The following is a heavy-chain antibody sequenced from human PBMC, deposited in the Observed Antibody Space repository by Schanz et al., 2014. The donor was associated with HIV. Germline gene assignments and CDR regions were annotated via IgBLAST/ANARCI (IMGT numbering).Heavy chain of an antibody. CDR1: GFPFSNFA. CDR2: ISTGGERT. D-gene: IGHD3-22*01. CDR3: AKPEYDSSGNSQSHFDY. J-gene: IGHJ4*02. V-gene: IGHV3-23*04. Sequence: VQLVESGGGVVRPGRSLRLSCAASGFPFSNFAMSWVRQDPGRGLEWVSAISTGGERTFYADSVKGRFTISRDNSKNTLYLQMNSLRTEDTAVYYCAKPEYDSSGNSQSHFDYWGQGTLVTVSS.